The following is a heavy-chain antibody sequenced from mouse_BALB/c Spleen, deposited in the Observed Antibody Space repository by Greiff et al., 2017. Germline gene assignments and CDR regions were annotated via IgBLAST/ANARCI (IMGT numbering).Heavy chain of an antibody. Sequence: VMLVESGPGLVAPSQSLSITCTVSGFSLTSYGVLWVRQPPGKGLEWLGVIWAGGSTNYNSALMSRLSISKDNSKSQVFLKMNSLQTDDTAMYYGARGHYGKGYYAMDYWGQGTSVTVSS. V-gene: IGHV2-9*02. D-gene: IGHD2-1*01. CDR2: IWAGGST. CDR1: GFSLTSYG. CDR3: ARGHYGKGYYAMDY. J-gene: IGHJ4*01.